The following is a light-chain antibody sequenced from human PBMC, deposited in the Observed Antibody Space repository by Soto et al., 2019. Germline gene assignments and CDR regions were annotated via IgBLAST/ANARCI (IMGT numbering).Light chain of an antibody. Sequence: EIVLTQSPATLSLSPGERATRSCRASQSVSTYLAWYQQKPGQAPRLLIYDASKRATGIPARFSGNGSETDVTLTISSLEPEDFAVYYCQQRSNWPSFGAGTKVDIK. J-gene: IGKJ3*01. CDR3: QQRSNWPS. CDR2: DAS. V-gene: IGKV3-11*01. CDR1: QSVSTY.